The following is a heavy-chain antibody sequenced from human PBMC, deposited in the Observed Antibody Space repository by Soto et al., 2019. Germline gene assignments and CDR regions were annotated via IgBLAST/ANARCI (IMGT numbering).Heavy chain of an antibody. Sequence: EVQLVESGGGLVKPGGSLRLSCAASGFTFSSYSMNWVRQAPGKGLEWVSSISSSSSYIYYADSVKGRFTISRDNAKNSLYLQMNSLRAEDTVGYYCAGGGGFGGIRPYYFDYWGQGTLVTVSS. CDR3: AGGGGFGGIRPYYFDY. CDR2: ISSSSSYI. V-gene: IGHV3-21*01. CDR1: GFTFSSYS. J-gene: IGHJ4*02. D-gene: IGHD3-10*01.